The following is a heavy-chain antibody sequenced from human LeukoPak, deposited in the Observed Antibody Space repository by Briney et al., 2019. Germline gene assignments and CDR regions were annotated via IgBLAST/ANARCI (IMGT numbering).Heavy chain of an antibody. CDR3: VRGVRRVGYNLGY. CDR2: IVTGGTT. V-gene: IGHV3-64D*09. Sequence: GESLRLSCSASASTLHNYAMQWVRHAPGKGLEYVSAIVTGGTTYYPNSVKGRFPIPRDNSKNTVYLQLSSLRAEDTRVYFCVRGVRRVGYNLGYWGQGALVTASS. D-gene: IGHD5-24*01. J-gene: IGHJ4*02. CDR1: ASTLHNYA.